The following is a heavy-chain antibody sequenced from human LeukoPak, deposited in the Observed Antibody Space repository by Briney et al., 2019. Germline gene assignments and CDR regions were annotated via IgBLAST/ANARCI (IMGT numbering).Heavy chain of an antibody. CDR3: ARDRDIVATIALQYYYYGMDV. CDR1: GFTFSSYS. Sequence: GGSLRLSCAASGFTFSSYSMNWVRQAPGKGLEWVPSISSSSSYIYYADSVKGRFTISRDNAKNSLYLQMNSLRAEDTAVYYCARDRDIVATIALQYYYYGMDVWGQGTTVTVSS. J-gene: IGHJ6*02. CDR2: ISSSSSYI. V-gene: IGHV3-21*01. D-gene: IGHD5-12*01.